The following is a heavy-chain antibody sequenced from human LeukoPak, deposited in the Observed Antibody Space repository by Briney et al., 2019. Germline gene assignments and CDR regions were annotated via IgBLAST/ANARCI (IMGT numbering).Heavy chain of an antibody. CDR2: ISGSGDNT. CDR3: ADDPGYSYGDYMDV. Sequence: GGSLRLSCAASGFTFSTYAMSWVRQAPGKGLEWVSGISGSGDNTYYADPVKGRLTISRDNSKNTVYVQMKNLRAEDTAVYYRADDPGYSYGDYMDVWGKGTTVTISS. CDR1: GFTFSTYA. J-gene: IGHJ6*03. D-gene: IGHD5-18*01. V-gene: IGHV3-23*01.